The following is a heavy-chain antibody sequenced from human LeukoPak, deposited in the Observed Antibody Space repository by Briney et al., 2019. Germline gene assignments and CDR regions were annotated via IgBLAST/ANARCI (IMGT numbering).Heavy chain of an antibody. D-gene: IGHD6-19*01. CDR3: ARLAGSSGWFHIDY. CDR2: IYYSGST. CDR1: GGSISSSSYY. J-gene: IGHJ4*02. V-gene: IGHV4-39*01. Sequence: SETLSLTCTVSGGSISSSSYYWGWIRQPPGKGLEWIGSIYYSGSTYYNPSLKSRVTISVDTSKNQSSLKLSSVTAADTAVYYCARLAGSSGWFHIDYWGQGTLVTVSS.